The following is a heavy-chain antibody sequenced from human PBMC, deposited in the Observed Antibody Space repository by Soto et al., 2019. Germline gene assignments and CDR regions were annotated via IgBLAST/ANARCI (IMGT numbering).Heavy chain of an antibody. CDR3: ARYYYDSPVGMDA. CDR1: VYTFTSYY. V-gene: IGHV1-46*01. Sequence: XSVKVSCKASVYTFTSYYMHWVRQAPGQGLEWMGIINPSGGSTSYAQKFQGRVTMTRDTSTSTVYMELSSLRSEDTAVYYCARYYYDSPVGMDAWGQGNTVTVSS. J-gene: IGHJ6*02. D-gene: IGHD3-22*01. CDR2: INPSGGST.